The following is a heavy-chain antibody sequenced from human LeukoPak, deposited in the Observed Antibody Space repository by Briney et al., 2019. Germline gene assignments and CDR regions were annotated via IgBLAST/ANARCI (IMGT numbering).Heavy chain of an antibody. J-gene: IGHJ4*02. CDR2: MNPNSGNT. CDR3: ARALTMVRGVIGY. V-gene: IGHV1-8*01. CDR1: GYTFTSYD. D-gene: IGHD3-10*01. Sequence: ASVKVSCKASGYTFTSYDINWVRQATGQGLEWMGWMNPNSGNTGYAQKFQGRVTMTRNTSISTAYMELSSLRSEDTAVYCCARALTMVRGVIGYWGQGTLVTVSS.